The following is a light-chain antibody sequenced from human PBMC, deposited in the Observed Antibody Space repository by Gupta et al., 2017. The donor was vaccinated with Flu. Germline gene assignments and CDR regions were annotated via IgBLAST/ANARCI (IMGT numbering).Light chain of an antibody. CDR1: QSLLHSNGYNY. CDR3: IQALQTPWT. Sequence: DNVMTQYPLSLPVTHGEPASISCRSSQSLLHSNGYNYLYWYLQKPGQSPQLLIYLGSNRASGVPDRFSGSGSGTDFTLKISRVEAEDVGVYYCIQALQTPWTFGQGTKVEIK. CDR2: LGS. J-gene: IGKJ1*01. V-gene: IGKV2-28*01.